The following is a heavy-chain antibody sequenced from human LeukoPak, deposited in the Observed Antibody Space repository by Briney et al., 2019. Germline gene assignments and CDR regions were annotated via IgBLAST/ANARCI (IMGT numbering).Heavy chain of an antibody. CDR3: ARDRSITMVRGVIYYFDY. CDR2: INHSGST. J-gene: IGHJ4*02. CDR1: GFTFSDYY. D-gene: IGHD3-10*01. V-gene: IGHV4-34*01. Sequence: GSLRLSCAASGFTFSDYYMSWIRQPPGKGLEWIGEINHSGSTNYNPSLKSRVTISVDTSKNQFSLKLSSVTAAGTAVYYCARDRSITMVRGVIYYFDYWGQGTLVTVSS.